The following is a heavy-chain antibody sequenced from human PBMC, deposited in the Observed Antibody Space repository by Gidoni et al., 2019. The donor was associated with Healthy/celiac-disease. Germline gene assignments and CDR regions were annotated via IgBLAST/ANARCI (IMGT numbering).Heavy chain of an antibody. V-gene: IGHV4-38-2*02. J-gene: IGHJ4*02. CDR2: IIHSVST. Sequence: QVQLQESGPGLVKPSETLSLTCTVSGYSISSGYYWGWIRQPPGKGLEWIGSIIHSVSTYSNPSLKSRVTISVDTSKNQFSLKLSSVTAADTAVYYCARSELELRNWGQGTLVTVSS. CDR1: GYSISSGYY. D-gene: IGHD1-7*01. CDR3: ARSELELRN.